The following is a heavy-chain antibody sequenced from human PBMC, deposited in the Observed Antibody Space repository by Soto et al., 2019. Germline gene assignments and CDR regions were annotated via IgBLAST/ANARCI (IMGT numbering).Heavy chain of an antibody. CDR3: ARSIFRATDASDI. CDR1: GLSLRSGRYY. Sequence: SETRSLTCAVSGLSLRSGRYYWAWIRPHPGKGLEWIGYIYYIGSTYYNPSLRSRITISQDTSKNQFSLKMSSVTAADTALYFCARSIFRATDASDIWGHGTMVTVSS. CDR2: IYYIGST. J-gene: IGHJ3*02. D-gene: IGHD3-3*01. V-gene: IGHV4-31*11.